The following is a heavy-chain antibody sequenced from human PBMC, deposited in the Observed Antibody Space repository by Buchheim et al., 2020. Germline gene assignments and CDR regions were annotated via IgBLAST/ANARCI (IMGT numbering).Heavy chain of an antibody. Sequence: EVQLLESGGGLVQPGGSLRLSCAASGFTFNNYAMSWVRQAPGKGLEWLSSFSGGGSTDYSDSVKGRFTISRDRSKNTLYLQMNSLRAEDTAVYYCAKDGGRRPSGTFDSWGQGTL. J-gene: IGHJ4*02. CDR1: GFTFNNYA. V-gene: IGHV3-23*01. D-gene: IGHD1-26*01. CDR2: FSGGGST. CDR3: AKDGGRRPSGTFDS.